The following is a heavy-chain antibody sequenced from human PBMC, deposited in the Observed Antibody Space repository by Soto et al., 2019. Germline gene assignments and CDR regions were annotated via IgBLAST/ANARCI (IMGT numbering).Heavy chain of an antibody. CDR3: ARDSSRVSSGLDY. Sequence: XASLRLSCAASGFTFSSYGMHWVRQAPGKGLEWVAVIWYDGSNKYYADSVKGRFTISRDNSKNTLYLQMNSLRAEDTAVYYCARDSSRVSSGLDYWGQGTLVTVSS. D-gene: IGHD6-19*01. J-gene: IGHJ4*02. CDR1: GFTFSSYG. CDR2: IWYDGSNK. V-gene: IGHV3-33*01.